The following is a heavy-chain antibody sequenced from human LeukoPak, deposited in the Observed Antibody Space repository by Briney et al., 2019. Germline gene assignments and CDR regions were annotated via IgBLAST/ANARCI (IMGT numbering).Heavy chain of an antibody. CDR3: ARQNFGDV. CDR2: IYPGDSDT. D-gene: IGHD1-7*01. Sequence: GESLNISGKGSGYSFTIYWIGRVGQMTGNCLEWMGIIYPGDSDTRYSPSFQGQVTISADKSISTAYLQWSSLRAADTAIYYCARQNFGDVWGQGTTVTVSS. CDR1: GYSFTIYW. J-gene: IGHJ6*02. V-gene: IGHV5-51*01.